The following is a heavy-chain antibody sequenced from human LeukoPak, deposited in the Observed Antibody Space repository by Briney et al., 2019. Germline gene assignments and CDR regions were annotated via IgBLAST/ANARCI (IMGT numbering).Heavy chain of an antibody. CDR2: IWYDTSNK. CDR3: AKAPAPYYYYYGMDV. Sequence: PGGSLRLSCAASGFSFSSYGMHWVRQAPGKGLEWVALIWYDTSNKYYADSVKGRFTISRDNSDNTVYLQMNSLRAEDTAIYYCAKAPAPYYYYYGMDVWGQGTAVTVSS. V-gene: IGHV3-33*06. J-gene: IGHJ6*02. CDR1: GFSFSSYG.